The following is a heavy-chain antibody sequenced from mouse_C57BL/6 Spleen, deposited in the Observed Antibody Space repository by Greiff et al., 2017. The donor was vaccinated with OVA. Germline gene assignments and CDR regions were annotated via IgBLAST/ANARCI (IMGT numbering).Heavy chain of an antibody. D-gene: IGHD2-1*01. CDR1: GYAFSSSW. J-gene: IGHJ4*01. CDR2: IYPGDGDT. CDR3: AREGVYYGNWYAMDY. Sequence: VQLQESGPELVKPGASVKISCKASGYAFSSSWMNWVKQRPGKGLEWIGRIYPGDGDTNYNGKFKGKATLTADKSSSTAYMQLSSLTSEDSAVYFCAREGVYYGNWYAMDYWGQGTSVTVSS. V-gene: IGHV1-82*01.